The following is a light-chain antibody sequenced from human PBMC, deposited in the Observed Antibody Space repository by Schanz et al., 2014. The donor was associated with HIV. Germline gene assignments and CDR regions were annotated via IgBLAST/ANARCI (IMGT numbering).Light chain of an antibody. V-gene: IGKV1-39*01. CDR2: AAS. CDR1: QSISSY. CDR3: QQYDRSSWT. Sequence: DIQMPQSPSTLSASVGDRVTITCRASQSISSYLHWYQQKPGKAPKLLIYAASSLQSGVPSRFSGSGSGTEFTLTINSLQPDDFATYYCQQYDRSSWTFGLGTKVETK. J-gene: IGKJ1*01.